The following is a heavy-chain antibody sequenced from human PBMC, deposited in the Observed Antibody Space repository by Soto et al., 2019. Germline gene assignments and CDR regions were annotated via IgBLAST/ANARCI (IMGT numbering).Heavy chain of an antibody. J-gene: IGHJ6*02. CDR1: GFIFDIYS. V-gene: IGHV3-21*01. D-gene: IGHD3-10*01. CDR2: ISSSSSYI. Sequence: GGSLRLSCAASGFIFDIYSMAWVRQAPGKGLEWVSSISSSSSYIYYADSVKGRFTISRDNAENSLYLQMSSLRADDTAVYYCARDRGAASDIRYYYYGIDVWGQGTTVTVSS. CDR3: ARDRGAASDIRYYYYGIDV.